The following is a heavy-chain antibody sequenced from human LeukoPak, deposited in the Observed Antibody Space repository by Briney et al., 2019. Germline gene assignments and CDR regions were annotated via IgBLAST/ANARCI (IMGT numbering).Heavy chain of an antibody. CDR1: GFTFSRHW. CDR3: ARSYYGSGTSYGMDV. Sequence: GGSLRLSCAVSGFTFSRHWMSWLRQAPGKGLKWLANIKQDGSEKYYVDSVEGRFTISRDNAKNSLDLQMNSLRAEDTAVYYCARSYYGSGTSYGMDVWGQGTTVTVSS. CDR2: IKQDGSEK. D-gene: IGHD3-10*01. V-gene: IGHV3-7*01. J-gene: IGHJ6*02.